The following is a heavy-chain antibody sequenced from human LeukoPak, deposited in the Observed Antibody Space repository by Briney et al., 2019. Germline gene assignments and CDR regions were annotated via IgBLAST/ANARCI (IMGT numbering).Heavy chain of an antibody. CDR1: GYTFTSYG. D-gene: IGHD3-10*01. V-gene: IGHV1-18*01. Sequence: ASVKVSCKASGYTFTSYGISWVRQAPGQGLERMGWISAYNGNTNYARKLQGRVTMTTDTSTSTAYMELRSLRSDDTAVYYCARTTYYYGSGSYPADYWGQGTLVTVSS. J-gene: IGHJ4*02. CDR2: ISAYNGNT. CDR3: ARTTYYYGSGSYPADY.